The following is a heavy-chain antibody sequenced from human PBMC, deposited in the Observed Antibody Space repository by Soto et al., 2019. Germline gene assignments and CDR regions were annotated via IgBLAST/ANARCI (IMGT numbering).Heavy chain of an antibody. CDR2: ITWHSCTI. V-gene: IGHV3-9*01. J-gene: IGHJ6*03. CDR3: AKEMITFGDFNYYYMDV. D-gene: IGHD3-16*01. CDR1: GFTFNQYT. Sequence: EVQLVESGGGLVQPGRSLRLACAASGFTFNQYTMHLVRQAPGKGLEWVSSITWHSCTIGYEDSVKGRFTISRDNAKNSLYLQMNSLRGEDTALYYCAKEMITFGDFNYYYMDVWGNGTTVTVSS.